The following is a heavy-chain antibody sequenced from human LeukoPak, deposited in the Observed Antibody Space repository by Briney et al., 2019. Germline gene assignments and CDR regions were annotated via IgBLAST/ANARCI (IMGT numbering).Heavy chain of an antibody. D-gene: IGHD2-2*01. CDR3: ARATNDCSSTSCSLYYFDY. CDR1: GGSFSGHY. V-gene: IGHV4-34*01. CDR2: INHSGST. J-gene: IGHJ4*02. Sequence: SETLSLTCAVYGGSFSGHYWSWIRQPPGKGLEWIGEINHSGSTNYNPSLKSRATISVDTSKNQFSLKLSSVTAADTAVYYCARATNDCSSTSCSLYYFDYWGQGTLVTVSS.